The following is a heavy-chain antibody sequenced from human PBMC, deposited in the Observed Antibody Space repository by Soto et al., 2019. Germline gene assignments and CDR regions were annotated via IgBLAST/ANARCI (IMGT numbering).Heavy chain of an antibody. CDR3: ARDADYGGSRGGMDV. Sequence: QVRLEESGPGLVKPSETLSLICSVSGVSVNNANYFWNWIRHHPETGLEWIGYIYYSGSTRYNPSFKTRATLSIDTSKNQFSLRLNSVTVADTAVYFCARDADYGGSRGGMDVWVRGTTVTVSS. J-gene: IGHJ6*02. CDR1: GVSVNNANYF. CDR2: IYYSGST. V-gene: IGHV4-31*03. D-gene: IGHD4-17*01.